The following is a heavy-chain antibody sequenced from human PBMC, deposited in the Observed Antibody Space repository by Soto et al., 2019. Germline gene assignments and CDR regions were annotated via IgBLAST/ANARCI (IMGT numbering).Heavy chain of an antibody. CDR2: ISGSGDST. J-gene: IGHJ1*01. Sequence: PGGSLRLSCAASGFTFSSYSMNWVRQAPGKGLEWVSGISGSGDSTYYADSVKGRFTISRDNSKKTVYLQMNSLRAEDTAVYYCAKGVPGIAVAGTGYFQHWGQGTLVTVSS. CDR1: GFTFSSYS. CDR3: AKGVPGIAVAGTGYFQH. D-gene: IGHD6-19*01. V-gene: IGHV3-23*01.